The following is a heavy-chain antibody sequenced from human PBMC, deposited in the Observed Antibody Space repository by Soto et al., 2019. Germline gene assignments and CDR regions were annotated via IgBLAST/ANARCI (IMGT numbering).Heavy chain of an antibody. J-gene: IGHJ5*02. CDR3: ARGLCSGWHNNWFDP. CDR2: INPHRETT. Sequence: GAVKVSFKGSGYIFTNYGSGWVRQAPGQGLEWVGWINPHRETTVYAQKLQGRLTMTTDTSTTTPYMELRSLTSDDTAVYYCARGLCSGWHNNWFDPWGQGTLVTVSS. D-gene: IGHD6-19*01. V-gene: IGHV1-18*04. CDR1: GYIFTNYG.